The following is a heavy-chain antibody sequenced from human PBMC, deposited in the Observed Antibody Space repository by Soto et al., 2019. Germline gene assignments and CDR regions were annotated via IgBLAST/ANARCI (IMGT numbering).Heavy chain of an antibody. CDR3: ARTAAAGKYYYGMDV. CDR1: GYIFTNYW. Sequence: GESLKISCKGSGYIFTNYWIGWVRQMPGKGLEWMGIIFPGDSDTRYSPSFQGQVTISADKSISTAYLQWSSLKASDTAMYYCARTAAAGKYYYGMDVWGQGTTVTVS. J-gene: IGHJ6*02. D-gene: IGHD6-13*01. CDR2: IFPGDSDT. V-gene: IGHV5-51*01.